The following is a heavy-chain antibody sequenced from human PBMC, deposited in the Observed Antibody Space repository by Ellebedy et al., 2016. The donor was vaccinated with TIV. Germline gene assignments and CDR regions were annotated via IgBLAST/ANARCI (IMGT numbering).Heavy chain of an antibody. D-gene: IGHD3-16*02. V-gene: IGHV3-74*01. Sequence: GESLKISCAASGFTFTTYWMHWVRQAPGKGLVWVSRINSDGSSTNYADSVKGRFTISRDNAKNTLYLQMNSLRAEETAMYYCAISSLSMMTFGGVIVPPNYFDSWGQGTLVTVSS. CDR1: GFTFTTYW. CDR2: INSDGSST. CDR3: AISSLSMMTFGGVIVPPNYFDS. J-gene: IGHJ4*02.